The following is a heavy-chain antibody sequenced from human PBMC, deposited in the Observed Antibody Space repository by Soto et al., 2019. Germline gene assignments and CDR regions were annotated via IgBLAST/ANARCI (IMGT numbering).Heavy chain of an antibody. CDR2: ISWNSGSI. V-gene: IGHV3-9*01. CDR3: AKGLKRQLVQYYYYYMDV. J-gene: IGHJ6*03. D-gene: IGHD6-6*01. CDR1: GFTFDDYA. Sequence: GGSLRLSCAASGFTFDDYAMHWVRQAPGKGLEWVSGISWNSGSIGYADSVKGRFTISRDNAKNSLYLQMNSLRAEDTALYYCAKGLKRQLVQYYYYYMDVWGKGTTVTVSS.